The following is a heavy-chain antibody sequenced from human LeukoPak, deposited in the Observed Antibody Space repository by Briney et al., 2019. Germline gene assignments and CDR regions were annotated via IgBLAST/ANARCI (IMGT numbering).Heavy chain of an antibody. Sequence: GGSLRLSCAASGFTLSSYWMSWLRQAPGKGLEWVANIKQDGSEKDYVDSVKGRFTISRDNAKNSLYLQMNSLRAEDTAVYYCAGYSRSSGWFDPWGQGTLVTVSS. D-gene: IGHD6-6*01. CDR1: GFTLSSYW. J-gene: IGHJ5*02. CDR3: AGYSRSSGWFDP. CDR2: IKQDGSEK. V-gene: IGHV3-7*01.